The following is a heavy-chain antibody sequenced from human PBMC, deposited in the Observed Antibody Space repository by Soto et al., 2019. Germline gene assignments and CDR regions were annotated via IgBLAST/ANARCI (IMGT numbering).Heavy chain of an antibody. V-gene: IGHV3-23*01. CDR2: IRPRGGK. J-gene: IGHJ4*02. CDR1: GFTFSSYS. Sequence: EVQLLESGGNLVQPGGSLRLSCAASGFTFSSYSMTWVRRAPAKGLEWVSGIRPRGGKYYADSVKCRFTISRVNSKNRLYLQMNSLRAEDTAVYYYAKSLDSNGWLEEDYWGPGTLVTVSS. D-gene: IGHD6-19*01. CDR3: AKSLDSNGWLEEDY.